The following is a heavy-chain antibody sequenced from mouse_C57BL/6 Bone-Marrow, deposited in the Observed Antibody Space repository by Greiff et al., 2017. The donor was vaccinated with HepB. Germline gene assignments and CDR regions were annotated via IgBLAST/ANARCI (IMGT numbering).Heavy chain of an antibody. CDR1: GYTFTSYW. V-gene: IGHV1-53*01. D-gene: IGHD2-2*01. CDR2: INPSNGGT. J-gene: IGHJ4*01. CDR3: ARWLSQDAMDY. Sequence: QVQLQQPGTELVKPGASVKLSCKASGYTFTSYWMHWVKQRPGQGLEWIGNINPSNGGTNYNEKFKGKATLTADKSSSTAYMELRSLTSEDSAVYFCARWLSQDAMDYWGQGTSVTVSS.